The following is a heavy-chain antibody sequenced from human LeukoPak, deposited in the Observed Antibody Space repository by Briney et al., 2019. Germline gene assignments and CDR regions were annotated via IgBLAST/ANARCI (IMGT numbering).Heavy chain of an antibody. CDR1: GFTFSSYA. Sequence: GGSLRLSCAASGFTFSSYAMSWVRQAPGKGLEWVSAISGSGGSTYYADSVKGRFTISRDNSKNTLYLQMNSLSAEDTAVYYCAKRPYDSSGYYDLNPDYWGQGTLVTVSS. CDR3: AKRPYDSSGYYDLNPDY. CDR2: ISGSGGST. J-gene: IGHJ4*02. D-gene: IGHD3-22*01. V-gene: IGHV3-23*01.